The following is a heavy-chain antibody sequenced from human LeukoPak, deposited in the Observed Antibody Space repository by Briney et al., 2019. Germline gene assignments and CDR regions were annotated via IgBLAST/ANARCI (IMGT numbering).Heavy chain of an antibody. CDR1: GFTFSSYW. Sequence: GGSLRLSRAASGFTFSSYWMNWARQAPGKGLEWVANIKKDGSETYYVDSVKGRFTISRDNAKNSLYLQMNSLRAEDMAIYYCARGRYSSTTYYFDSWGQGTLVTVPS. CDR3: ARGRYSSTTYYFDS. CDR2: IKKDGSET. V-gene: IGHV3-7*03. J-gene: IGHJ4*02. D-gene: IGHD6-13*01.